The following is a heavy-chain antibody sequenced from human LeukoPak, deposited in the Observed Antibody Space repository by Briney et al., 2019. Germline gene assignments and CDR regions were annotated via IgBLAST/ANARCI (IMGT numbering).Heavy chain of an antibody. D-gene: IGHD3-10*01. CDR3: ARHESRNYYGSGSYDVFFDY. CDR1: GGSISSSSYY. J-gene: IGHJ4*02. Sequence: PSETLSLTCTVSGGSISSSSYYWGWIRQPPGKGLEWIGSIYYSGSTYYNPSLKSRVTISVDTSKNQFSLKLSSVTAADTAVYYCARHESRNYYGSGSYDVFFDYWGQGTLVTVSS. V-gene: IGHV4-39*01. CDR2: IYYSGST.